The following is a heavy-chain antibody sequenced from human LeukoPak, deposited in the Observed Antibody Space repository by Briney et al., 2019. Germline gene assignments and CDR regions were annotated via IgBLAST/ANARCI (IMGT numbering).Heavy chain of an antibody. J-gene: IGHJ3*02. V-gene: IGHV3-74*01. CDR3: ARDNGRNGFDI. CDR2: ISSDGSRI. Sequence: GGSLRLSCAASGFTFSSYLMHWVRQAPGKGLVWVSRISSDGSRISYADSVKGRFTISRDDAKKTLDLQMNSLRAEDTAVYFCARDNGRNGFDIWGQGTMVTVSS. CDR1: GFTFSSYL.